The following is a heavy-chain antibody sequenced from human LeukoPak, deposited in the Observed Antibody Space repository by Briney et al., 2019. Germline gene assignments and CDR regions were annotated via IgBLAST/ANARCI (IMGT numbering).Heavy chain of an antibody. CDR2: ISGSGGST. CDR1: GFTFSSYA. D-gene: IGHD3-22*01. J-gene: IGHJ4*02. Sequence: GGSLRLSCAASGFTFSSYAMSWVRQAPGKGLEWVSAISGSGGSTYYADSVKGRFTISRDNSKNTLYLQINSLRAEDTAVYYCAKEGDYYDSSGCYDYWGQGTLVTVSS. CDR3: AKEGDYYDSSGCYDY. V-gene: IGHV3-23*01.